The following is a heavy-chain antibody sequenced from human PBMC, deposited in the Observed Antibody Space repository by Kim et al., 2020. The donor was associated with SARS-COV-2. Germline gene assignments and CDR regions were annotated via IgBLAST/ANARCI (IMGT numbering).Heavy chain of an antibody. D-gene: IGHD3-10*01. V-gene: IGHV3-21*01. CDR2: SRNE. CDR3: ASARGH. Sequence: SRNEDSADEVKGRFTVTRDNAKNSLYLKMNSLRAEDTAVYYCASARGHWGQGTLVIVSS. J-gene: IGHJ1*01.